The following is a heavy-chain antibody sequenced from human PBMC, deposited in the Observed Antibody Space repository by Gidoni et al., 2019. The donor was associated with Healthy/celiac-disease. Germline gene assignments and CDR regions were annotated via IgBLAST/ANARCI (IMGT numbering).Heavy chain of an antibody. V-gene: IGHV3-30-3*01. D-gene: IGHD1-20*01. CDR3: FGYNWNDREDAFDI. CDR2: ISYDGSNK. Sequence: QVQLVESGGGVVQPGRSLRLSCAASGFTFSSYAMHWVRQAPGKGLEWVAVISYDGSNKYYADSVKGRFTISRDNSKNTLYLQMNSLRAEDTAVYYCFGYNWNDREDAFDIWGQGTMVTVSS. J-gene: IGHJ3*02. CDR1: GFTFSSYA.